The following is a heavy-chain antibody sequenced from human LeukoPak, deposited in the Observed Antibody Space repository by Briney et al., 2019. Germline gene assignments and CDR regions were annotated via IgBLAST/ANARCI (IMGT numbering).Heavy chain of an antibody. D-gene: IGHD3-22*01. CDR1: GGSISSGSYY. Sequence: SQTLSLTCTVSGGSISSGSYYWSWIRQPAGKGLEWIGRIYTSGSTNYNPSLKSRVTISVDTSKNQFSLKLSSVTAADTAVYYCARSGHYHDSSGYYSYYFDYWGQGTLVTVSS. CDR2: IYTSGST. J-gene: IGHJ4*02. CDR3: ARSGHYHDSSGYYSYYFDY. V-gene: IGHV4-61*02.